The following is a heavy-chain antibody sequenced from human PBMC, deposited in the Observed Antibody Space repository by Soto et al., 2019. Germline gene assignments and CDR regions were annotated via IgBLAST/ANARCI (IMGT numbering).Heavy chain of an antibody. Sequence: GGSLRLSCAASGFTFSNAWMSWVRQAPGKGLEWVGRIKSKTDGGTTDYAAPVKGRFTISRDDSKNTLYLQMNSLKTEDTAVYYCTPSCRRGYDYEVGGGFAYWGQGTLVTVSS. D-gene: IGHD5-12*01. CDR3: TPSCRRGYDYEVGGGFAY. J-gene: IGHJ4*02. CDR1: GFTFSNAW. V-gene: IGHV3-15*01. CDR2: IKSKTDGGTT.